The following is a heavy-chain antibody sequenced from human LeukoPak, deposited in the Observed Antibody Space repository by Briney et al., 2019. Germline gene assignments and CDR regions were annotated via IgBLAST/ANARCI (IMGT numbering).Heavy chain of an antibody. CDR1: GGSICSYY. CDR3: ARADGYNYPFDN. J-gene: IGHJ4*02. D-gene: IGHD5-24*01. CDR2: IYYSGST. V-gene: IGHV4-59*01. Sequence: PSETLSLTCTVSGGSICSYYWSWIRQPPGKGLEWIGYIYYSGSTNYNPSLKSRVTISLDTSKNQFSLKLTSVTAADTAVYYCARADGYNYPFDNWGQGTLVTVSS.